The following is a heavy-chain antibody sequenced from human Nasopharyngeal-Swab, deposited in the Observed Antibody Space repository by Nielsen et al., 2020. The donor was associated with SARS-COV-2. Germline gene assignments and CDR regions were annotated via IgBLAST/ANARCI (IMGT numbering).Heavy chain of an antibody. D-gene: IGHD5-24*01. J-gene: IGHJ5*02. CDR2: IYYSGST. V-gene: IGHV4-39*01. Sequence: SETLSLTCTVSGGSISSSSYYWGWIRQPPGKGLEWIGSIYYSGSTYYNPSLKSRVTISVDTSKNQFSLKLCSVTAADTAVYYCARHERRWLQLRISWFDPWGQGTLVTVSS. CDR3: ARHERRWLQLRISWFDP. CDR1: GGSISSSSYY.